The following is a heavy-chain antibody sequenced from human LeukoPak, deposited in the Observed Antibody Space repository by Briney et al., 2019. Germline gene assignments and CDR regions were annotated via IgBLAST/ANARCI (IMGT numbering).Heavy chain of an antibody. CDR1: GFPFSAYS. V-gene: IGHV3-21*01. J-gene: IGHJ4*02. CDR3: AKDRRRITIFGVVTGRGYYFDY. Sequence: GGSLRLSCAASGFPFSAYSMNWVRQAPGKGLEWVSSISGSSSYMFYADSVKGRFTISRDNAKNSLYLQMNSLRAEDTAVYYCAKDRRRITIFGVVTGRGYYFDYWGQGTLVTVSS. D-gene: IGHD3-3*01. CDR2: ISGSSSYM.